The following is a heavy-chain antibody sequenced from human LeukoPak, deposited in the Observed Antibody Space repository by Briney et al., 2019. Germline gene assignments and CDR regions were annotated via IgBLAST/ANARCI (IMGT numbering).Heavy chain of an antibody. CDR2: IYYSVST. V-gene: IGHV4-59*01. J-gene: IGHJ3*02. D-gene: IGHD6-19*01. CDR3: ARGRTAVAGPGAFDI. CDR1: VGSISSDY. Sequence: SETLSLTCTVSVGSISSDYWSWIRHPPGKGLEWIGYIYYSVSTNYNPSLKSRVTISVDTSKNQFSLKLSSVTAADTAVYYCARGRTAVAGPGAFDIWGQGTMVTVSS.